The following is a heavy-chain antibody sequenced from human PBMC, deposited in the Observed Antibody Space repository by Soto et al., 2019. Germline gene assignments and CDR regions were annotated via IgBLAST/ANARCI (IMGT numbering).Heavy chain of an antibody. J-gene: IGHJ4*02. V-gene: IGHV3-30*18. D-gene: IGHD6-13*01. CDR1: GFIFSDYG. CDR3: AKDGRTAAFDY. Sequence: QVQLVESGGGVVQPGRSLRLSCAASGFIFSDYGMHSVRQAPGKGLEWVALMSYDGSKEFYGDSVKGRFTISRDNSKNTLYLQMNSLSAEDSAVYYCAKDGRTAAFDYWGQGTLVIVSS. CDR2: MSYDGSKE.